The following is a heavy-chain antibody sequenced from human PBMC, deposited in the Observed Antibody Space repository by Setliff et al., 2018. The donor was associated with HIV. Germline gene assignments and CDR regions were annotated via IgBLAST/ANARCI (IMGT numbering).Heavy chain of an antibody. D-gene: IGHD1-26*01. V-gene: IGHV1-18*01. CDR3: ARDHHSGRGSNFPWYSDL. CDR2: ITSYNGNT. J-gene: IGHJ2*01. Sequence: GASVKVSCKASGYTFSNYGITWVRQAPGQGLEWMGWITSYNGNTNYAKEFKGRVTMTTDTSTSIAYMELKSLRSEDTAVYYCARDHHSGRGSNFPWYSDLWGRGTLVTVSS. CDR1: GYTFSNYG.